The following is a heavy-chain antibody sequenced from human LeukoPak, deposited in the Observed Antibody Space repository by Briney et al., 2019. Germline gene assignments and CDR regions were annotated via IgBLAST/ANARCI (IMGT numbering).Heavy chain of an antibody. CDR2: IVVGSGNT. J-gene: IGHJ3*02. CDR1: GFTFTSSA. CDR3: AAAYCGGDCYRSPAFDI. D-gene: IGHD2-21*02. V-gene: IGHV1-58*01. Sequence: ASVKVSCKASGFTFTSSAVQWVRQARGQRLEWIGWIVVGSGNTNYAQKFQERVTITRGMSTSTAYMELSSLRSEDTAVYYCAAAYCGGDCYRSPAFDIWGQGTMVTVSS.